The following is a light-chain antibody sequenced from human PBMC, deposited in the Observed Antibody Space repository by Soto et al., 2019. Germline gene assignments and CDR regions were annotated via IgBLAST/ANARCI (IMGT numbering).Light chain of an antibody. J-gene: IGKJ2*01. V-gene: IGKV1-12*01. CDR1: QGIASW. Sequence: DLQMTQSPSSVSASVGDRVTITCRASQGIASWLAWYQQKPGNAPNLLIYSASGLQGGVPSRFSGSGSGTDFTLTISSLQPGDFATYYCQQAHSFPYTFGQGTKLEIK. CDR3: QQAHSFPYT. CDR2: SAS.